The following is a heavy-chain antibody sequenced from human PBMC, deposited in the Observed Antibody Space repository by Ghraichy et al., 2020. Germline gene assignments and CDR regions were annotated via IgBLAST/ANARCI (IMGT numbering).Heavy chain of an antibody. CDR2: IKQDGSEK. Sequence: GESLNISCAASGFTFSSYWMSWVRQAPGKGLEWVANIKQDGSEKYYVDSVKGRFTISRDNTKNSLYLQMNSLRAEDTAVYYCARGGEWGGVFNLWGQGTMVTVSS. CDR1: GFTFSSYW. J-gene: IGHJ3*01. V-gene: IGHV3-7*01. CDR3: ARGGEWGGVFNL. D-gene: IGHD3-16*01.